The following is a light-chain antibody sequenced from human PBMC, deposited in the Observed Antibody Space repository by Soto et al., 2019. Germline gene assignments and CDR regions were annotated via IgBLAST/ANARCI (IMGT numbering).Light chain of an antibody. CDR1: SNDVGGYNY. Sequence: QSALTQPRSVSGSPGQSITISCTGNSNDVGGYNYVSWYQQHPGKAPKLLIYDVNKRPSRVPDRFSGSKSGNTASLTISGLQAEDEADYHCCSYAGSYTFVIFGGGTKLTVL. CDR3: CSYAGSYTFVI. CDR2: DVN. V-gene: IGLV2-11*01. J-gene: IGLJ2*01.